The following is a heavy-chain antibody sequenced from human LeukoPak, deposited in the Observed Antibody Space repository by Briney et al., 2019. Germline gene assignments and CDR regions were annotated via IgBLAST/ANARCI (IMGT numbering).Heavy chain of an antibody. J-gene: IGHJ6*03. Sequence: LPGGSLRLSCAASGFTFSSYAMHWVRQAPGKGLEWVAVISYDGSNKYYADSVKGRFTISRDNSKNTQYLQMNSLRAEDTAVYYCASGSRLYGSGSYRPGYYYYMDVWGKGTTVTVSS. V-gene: IGHV3-30-3*01. D-gene: IGHD3-10*01. CDR1: GFTFSSYA. CDR3: ASGSRLYGSGSYRPGYYYYMDV. CDR2: ISYDGSNK.